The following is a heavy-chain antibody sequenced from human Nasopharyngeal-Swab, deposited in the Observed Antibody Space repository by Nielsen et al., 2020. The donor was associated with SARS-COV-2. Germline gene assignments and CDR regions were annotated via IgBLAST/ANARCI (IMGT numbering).Heavy chain of an antibody. V-gene: IGHV4-61*01. Sequence: SETLSLTCTVSGGSVSSGNYYWSWIRQPPGKGLEWIGYIYYSGSTNYNPSLKSRATISVDTSKNQFSLKLSSVTAADTAVYYCAENYYDSSGYFYWFDPWGQGTLVTVSS. CDR1: GGSVSSGNYY. D-gene: IGHD3-22*01. J-gene: IGHJ5*02. CDR3: AENYYDSSGYFYWFDP. CDR2: IYYSGST.